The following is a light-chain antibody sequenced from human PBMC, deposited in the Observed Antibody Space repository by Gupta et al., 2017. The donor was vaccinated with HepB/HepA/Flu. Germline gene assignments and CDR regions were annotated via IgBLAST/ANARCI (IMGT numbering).Light chain of an antibody. CDR2: DAS. Sequence: ELVSTQSPVTLSLSPGERATLSCRASESISTYLAWYQQKPGQAPRLLIYDASNRATGIPVRFSGSGSGTEFTLTISSLHPEDFAVYYCQQRSNWTPLTFGGGTKVEIK. CDR1: ESISTY. J-gene: IGKJ4*01. V-gene: IGKV3-11*01. CDR3: QQRSNWTPLT.